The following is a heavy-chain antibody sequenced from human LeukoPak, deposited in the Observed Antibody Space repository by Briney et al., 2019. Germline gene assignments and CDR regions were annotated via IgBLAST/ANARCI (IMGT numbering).Heavy chain of an antibody. CDR3: TTYYDGRGDY. CDR1: GFTFSSAW. J-gene: IGHJ4*02. D-gene: IGHD4-23*01. CDR2: ILKKSDGGTT. Sequence: GGSLRLSCTASGFTFSSAWMTWVRQAPGKGLKWIGRILKKSDGGTTQYAAPVEGRFTISRDDSKNTLYLQMNSLNTDDTAVYFCTTYYDGRGDYWGQGTLVTVSS. V-gene: IGHV3-15*01.